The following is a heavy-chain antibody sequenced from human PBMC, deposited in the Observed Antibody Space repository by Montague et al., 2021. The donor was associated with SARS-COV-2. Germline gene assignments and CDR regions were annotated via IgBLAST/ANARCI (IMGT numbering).Heavy chain of an antibody. CDR2: TYYGSSWNT. J-gene: IGHJ3*02. Sequence: CAISGDSVSRNNPAWNWIRQSPPRGREWLGRTYYGSSWNTDYAVSVKSRITISPDTSKNQFSLHLNSVTPEDTAVYYCARGWNYAFDIWGQGTMVTVSS. CDR3: ARGWNYAFDI. D-gene: IGHD1-7*01. V-gene: IGHV6-1*01. CDR1: GDSVSRNNPA.